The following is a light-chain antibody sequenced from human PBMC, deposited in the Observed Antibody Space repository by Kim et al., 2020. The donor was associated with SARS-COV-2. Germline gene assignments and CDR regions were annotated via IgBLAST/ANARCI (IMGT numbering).Light chain of an antibody. CDR1: QGISTY. J-gene: IGKJ2*01. V-gene: IGKV1-27*01. Sequence: SASVGDRVPITCWASQGISTYLAWYQQKPGKIPKLLIYAASTLQSGVPSRFSGSGSGTDFTLTISSLQPEDVATYYCQNYHTAPNTFGQGTKLEI. CDR3: QNYHTAPNT. CDR2: AAS.